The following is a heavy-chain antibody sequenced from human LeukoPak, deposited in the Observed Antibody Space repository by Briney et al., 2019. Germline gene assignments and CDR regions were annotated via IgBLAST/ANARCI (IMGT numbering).Heavy chain of an antibody. V-gene: IGHV4-39*07. CDR3: ARSLVVPALFDY. J-gene: IGHJ4*02. CDR1: GGSISSSSYY. Sequence: SETLSLTCIVSGGSISSSSYYWGWIRQPPGKGLEWIGSIYYSGTTYYNPSLKSRVTISVDTSKNQFSLKLISVTAADTAVYYCARSLVVPALFDYWGQGTLVTVSS. D-gene: IGHD2-2*01. CDR2: IYYSGTT.